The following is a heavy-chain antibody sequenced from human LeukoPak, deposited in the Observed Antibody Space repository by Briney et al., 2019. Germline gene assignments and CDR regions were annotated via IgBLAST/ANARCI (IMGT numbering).Heavy chain of an antibody. CDR2: INHSGST. Sequence: PSETLSLTCAVYGGSFSGYYWSWIRQPPGKGLEWIGEINHSGSTNYNPSLKSRVTISVDTSKNQFPLKLSSVTAADTAVYYCARLWESYYYYMDVWGKGTTVTVSS. CDR1: GGSFSGYY. D-gene: IGHD1-26*01. V-gene: IGHV4-34*01. J-gene: IGHJ6*03. CDR3: ARLWESYYYYMDV.